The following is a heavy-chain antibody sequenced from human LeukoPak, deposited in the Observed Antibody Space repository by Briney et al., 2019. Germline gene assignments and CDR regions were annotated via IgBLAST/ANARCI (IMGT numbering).Heavy chain of an antibody. J-gene: IGHJ3*02. D-gene: IGHD6-19*01. V-gene: IGHV3-21*01. CDR3: ARESGYSSGWSDAFDI. Sequence: PGGSLRLTCAASGFIFSSYSMNWVRQAPGKGLEWVSSISSSSSYIYYADSLKGRFTISRDNAKNSLYLQMNSLRAEDTAVYYCARESGYSSGWSDAFDIWGQGTMVTVSS. CDR1: GFIFSSYS. CDR2: ISSSSSYI.